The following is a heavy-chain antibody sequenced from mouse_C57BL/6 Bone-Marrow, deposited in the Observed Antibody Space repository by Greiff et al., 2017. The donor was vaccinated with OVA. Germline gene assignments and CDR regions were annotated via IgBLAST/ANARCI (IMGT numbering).Heavy chain of an antibody. D-gene: IGHD1-1*01. Sequence: QVQLQQSGAELVRPGTSVKMSCKASGYTFSNYWIGWAKQRPGHGLEWIGDIYPGGGYTNYNEKFKGKATLTADKSSSTAYMQVSSLTSEDSAIYYCARGGYYGSSYVRFAYWGQGTLVTVSA. CDR3: ARGGYYGSSYVRFAY. CDR2: IYPGGGYT. CDR1: GYTFSNYW. J-gene: IGHJ3*01. V-gene: IGHV1-63*01.